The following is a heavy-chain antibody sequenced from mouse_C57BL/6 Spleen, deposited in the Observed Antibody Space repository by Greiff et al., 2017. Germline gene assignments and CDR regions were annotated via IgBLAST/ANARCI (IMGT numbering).Heavy chain of an antibody. CDR3: ARPGLRYWYFDV. CDR1: GFTFSDYG. D-gene: IGHD1-1*01. V-gene: IGHV5-17*01. J-gene: IGHJ1*03. Sequence: EVKLMESGGGLVKPGGSLKLSCAASGFTFSDYGMHWVRQAPEKGLEWVAYISSGNSTIYYADTVKGRFTISRDNAKNTLFLQMTSLRSEDTAMYYCARPGLRYWYFDVWGTGTTVTVSS. CDR2: ISSGNSTI.